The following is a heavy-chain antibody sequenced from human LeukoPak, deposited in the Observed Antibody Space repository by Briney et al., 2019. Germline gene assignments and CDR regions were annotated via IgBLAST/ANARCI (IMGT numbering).Heavy chain of an antibody. V-gene: IGHV4-39*07. J-gene: IGHJ4*02. CDR1: GGSISSSSYY. D-gene: IGHD3-3*01. Sequence: KPSETLSLTCTVSGGSISSSSYYWGWIRQPPGKGLEWIGSIYYSETTYCNPSLKSRVTISVDTSKNQFSLRLSSVTAADTAVYYCARGGVPGGFYGSFDYWGQGTLVSVSS. CDR2: IYYSETT. CDR3: ARGGVPGGFYGSFDY.